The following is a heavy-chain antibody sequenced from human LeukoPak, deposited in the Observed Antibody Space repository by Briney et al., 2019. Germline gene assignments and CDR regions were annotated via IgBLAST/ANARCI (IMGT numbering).Heavy chain of an antibody. Sequence: PGGSLRLSCAASGFTFSSYSMNWVRQAPGKGLVWVSYISSSSSTIYYADSVKGRFIISRDNAKNSLYLQMNSLRAEDTAVYYCARDQVRFGELLHPYYFDYWGQGTLVTVSS. J-gene: IGHJ4*02. CDR2: ISSSSSTI. CDR1: GFTFSSYS. CDR3: ARDQVRFGELLHPYYFDY. D-gene: IGHD3-10*01. V-gene: IGHV3-48*01.